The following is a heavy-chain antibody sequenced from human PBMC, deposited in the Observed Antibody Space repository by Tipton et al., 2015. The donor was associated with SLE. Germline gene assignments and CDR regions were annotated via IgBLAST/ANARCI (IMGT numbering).Heavy chain of an antibody. J-gene: IGHJ4*02. D-gene: IGHD2-15*01. CDR3: ARAGGSGGSCAY. CDR1: GYTFSSYG. Sequence: QLVQSGPEVKKPGASVKVSCKASGYTFSSYGIIWVRQAPGQGLEWMGWISAYNGNTNCAQKLQGRVTLTTDTSTGTAYMELWSLTPDDTAVYYCARAGGSGGSCAYWGQGSLVTVSS. V-gene: IGHV1-18*01. CDR2: ISAYNGNT.